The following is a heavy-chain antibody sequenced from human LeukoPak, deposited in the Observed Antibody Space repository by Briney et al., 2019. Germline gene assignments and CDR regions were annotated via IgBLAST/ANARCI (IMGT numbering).Heavy chain of an antibody. J-gene: IGHJ4*02. D-gene: IGHD6-19*01. V-gene: IGHV1-18*01. CDR3: AREAVSFVAVANDGYFDF. CDR2: VSAYKGYT. Sequence: ASVRVSCKTSGYVFTSFGITWLRRAPGQGLEWMGWVSAYKGYTSHAQKFQDRVIVTTDTSTTTAYMELRNLKSDDTAVYYCAREAVSFVAVANDGYFDFWGQGSLVIVSS. CDR1: GYVFTSFG.